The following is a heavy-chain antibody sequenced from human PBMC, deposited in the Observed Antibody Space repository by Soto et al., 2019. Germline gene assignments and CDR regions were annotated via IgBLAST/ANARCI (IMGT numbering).Heavy chain of an antibody. CDR1: GASISYGNYA. CDR2: INHLETT. D-gene: IGHD1-26*01. Sequence: SETLSLTCTVSGASISYGNYAWSWIRQTPGKGLEWIGYINHLETTFYNPSFESRLTLSIDRAKNQFSLNLNSMSAADRAVYFCARGGGSDSSDYWGQGILVTVSS. CDR3: ARGGGSDSSDY. V-gene: IGHV4-30-2*01. J-gene: IGHJ4*02.